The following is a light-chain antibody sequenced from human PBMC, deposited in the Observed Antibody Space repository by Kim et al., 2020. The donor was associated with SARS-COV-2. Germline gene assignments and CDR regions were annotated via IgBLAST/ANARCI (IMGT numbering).Light chain of an antibody. V-gene: IGLV6-57*03. J-gene: IGLJ2*01. CDR3: QSYDSSTVI. CDR1: SGSIASNY. Sequence: GKTVTISCTRSSGSIASNYGQWYQQRPGSAPTTVISENNQRPSGVPDRFSGSIDSSSNSASLTISGLKTEDEADYYCQSYDSSTVIFGGGTQLTVL. CDR2: ENN.